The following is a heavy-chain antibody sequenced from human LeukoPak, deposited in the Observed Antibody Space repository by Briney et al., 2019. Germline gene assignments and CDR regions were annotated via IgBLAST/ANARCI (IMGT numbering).Heavy chain of an antibody. CDR1: GFTLSDYY. J-gene: IGHJ5*02. CDR2: ISSSGSTI. Sequence: PGGSLRLSCAASGFTLSDYYMSWIRQAPGKGLEWVSHISSSGSTIDYADSVKGRFTISRDNAKNSLYLQMNSLRAEDTAVYYCAKDGGLLWFGELFVQGNWFDPWGQGTLVTVSS. V-gene: IGHV3-11*04. D-gene: IGHD3-10*01. CDR3: AKDGGLLWFGELFVQGNWFDP.